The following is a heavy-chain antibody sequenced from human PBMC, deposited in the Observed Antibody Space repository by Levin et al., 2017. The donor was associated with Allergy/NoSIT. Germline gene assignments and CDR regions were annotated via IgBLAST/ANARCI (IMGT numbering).Heavy chain of an antibody. V-gene: IGHV3-30-3*01. D-gene: IGHD2-2*01. CDR2: ISYDGSNK. Sequence: GESLKISCAASGFTFSSYAMHWVRQAPGKGLEWVAVISYDGSNKYYADSVKGRFTISRDNSKNTLYLQMNSLRAEDTAVYYCARDFYDIVVVPAFDYWGQGTLVTVSS. CDR1: GFTFSSYA. J-gene: IGHJ4*02. CDR3: ARDFYDIVVVPAFDY.